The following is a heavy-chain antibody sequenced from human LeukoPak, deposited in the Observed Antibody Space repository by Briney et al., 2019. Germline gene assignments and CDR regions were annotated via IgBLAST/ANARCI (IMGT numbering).Heavy chain of an antibody. Sequence: PGLSLTLSCAVCGFSFRKYWMHWVRQAPGKGLLGVSRINNEESGITFEYSVKGRFNISSDNAQNTVYPEMNSLRGDDTGLLLCSRAYSSNYRLDYWGEGSRVTVSS. CDR1: GFSFRKYW. D-gene: IGHD6-13*01. CDR3: SRAYSSNYRLDY. J-gene: IGHJ4*02. CDR2: INNEESGI. V-gene: IGHV3-74*03.